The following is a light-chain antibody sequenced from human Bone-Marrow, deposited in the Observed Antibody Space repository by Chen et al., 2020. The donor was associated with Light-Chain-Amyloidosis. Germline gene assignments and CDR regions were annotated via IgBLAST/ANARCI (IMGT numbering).Light chain of an antibody. CDR1: NIGSTR. Sequence: SYVLTQPSPVSVVPGQTATIACGGNNIGSTRVHWYQQTPGQAPLLVVYDDSDRPSGIPERLSGSNSGNTATLTISRVEAGDEADYYCQVWDRSSDRPVFGGGTKLTVL. V-gene: IGLV3-21*02. CDR2: DDS. CDR3: QVWDRSSDRPV. J-gene: IGLJ3*02.